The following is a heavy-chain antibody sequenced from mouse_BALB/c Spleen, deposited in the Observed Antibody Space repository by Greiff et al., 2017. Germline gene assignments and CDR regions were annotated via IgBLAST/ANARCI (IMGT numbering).Heavy chain of an antibody. CDR3: ARWRDYGNSFAY. Sequence: EVMLVESGPSLVKPSQTLSLTCSVTGDSITSGYWNWIRKFPGNKLEYMGYISYSGSTYYNPSLKSRITITRDTSKNQYYLQLNSVTTEDTATYYCARWRDYGNSFAYWGQGTLVTVSA. CDR2: ISYSGST. V-gene: IGHV3-8*02. CDR1: GDSITSGY. J-gene: IGHJ3*01. D-gene: IGHD2-1*01.